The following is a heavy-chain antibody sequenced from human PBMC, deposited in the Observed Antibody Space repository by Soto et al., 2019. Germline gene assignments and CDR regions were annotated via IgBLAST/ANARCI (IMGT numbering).Heavy chain of an antibody. CDR1: GGSVSSGSYY. CDR3: ARGIEGWYQGRYYYGMDV. Sequence: QVQLQESGPGLVKPSETLSLTCTVSGGSVSSGSYYWSWIRQPPGKGLEWIGYIYYSGSTNYNPSPMSRVTLSVDTSKNQFSLKLSSVTAADTAVYYWARGIEGWYQGRYYYGMDVWGQGTTVTVSS. CDR2: IYYSGST. J-gene: IGHJ6*02. D-gene: IGHD6-19*01. V-gene: IGHV4-61*01.